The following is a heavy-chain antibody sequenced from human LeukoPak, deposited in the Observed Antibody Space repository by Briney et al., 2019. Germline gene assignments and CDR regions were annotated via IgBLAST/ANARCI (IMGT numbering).Heavy chain of an antibody. CDR1: GYSISSGHY. CDR3: ARHQSYDFWSGYYNSRNNNWFDP. V-gene: IGHV4-38-2*02. CDR2: IYHSGST. J-gene: IGHJ5*02. Sequence: SSETLSLTCSVSGYSISSGHYWGWIRQPPGKGLEWIGSIYHSGSTYYNPSLKSRITISVDTSKNQFSLKLSSVTATDTAVYYCARHQSYDFWSGYYNSRNNNWFDPWGQGTLVTVSS. D-gene: IGHD3-3*01.